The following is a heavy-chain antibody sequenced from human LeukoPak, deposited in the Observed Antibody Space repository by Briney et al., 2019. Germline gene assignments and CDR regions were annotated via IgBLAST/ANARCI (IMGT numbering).Heavy chain of an antibody. V-gene: IGHV4-39*01. J-gene: IGHJ4*02. D-gene: IGHD6-19*01. CDR3: ARLMYSSGWYFDY. CDR2: IYYSGST. Sequence: PSETLSLTCTVSGGSISSSSYYWGWIRQPPGKGLEWIGSIYYSGSTYYNPSLKSRVTISVDTSKNQSSLKLSSVTAADTAVYYCARLMYSSGWYFDYWGQGTLVTVSS. CDR1: GGSISSSSYY.